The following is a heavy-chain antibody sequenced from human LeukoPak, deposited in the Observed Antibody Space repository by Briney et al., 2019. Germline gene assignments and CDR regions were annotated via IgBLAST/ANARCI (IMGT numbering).Heavy chain of an antibody. J-gene: IGHJ4*02. CDR2: IGIAGDT. Sequence: GGSLRLSCAASGFTFSDYDMYWVRQSTGKGLEWVSAIGIAGDTYYPGSVKGRFTISRENAKNSLYLQMNSLRVGDTAVYYCVRGPYCSGGSCYGHFDYWGQGTLVTASS. CDR3: VRGPYCSGGSCYGHFDY. V-gene: IGHV3-13*01. CDR1: GFTFSDYD. D-gene: IGHD2-15*01.